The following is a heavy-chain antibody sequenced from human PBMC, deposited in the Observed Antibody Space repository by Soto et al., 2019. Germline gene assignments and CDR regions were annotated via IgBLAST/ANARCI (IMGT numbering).Heavy chain of an antibody. CDR1: GFSFTGYY. CDR2: INAHSGGT. D-gene: IGHD6-6*01. J-gene: IGHJ5*02. CDR3: AKDLTRQLAYWLDP. Sequence: GASVKVSCKASGFSFTGYYIHWLRQAPGQGLAWMGWINAHSGGTQYAQKFQGRVTLTRDTSIATAYLTHTSLTSDDTALYYCAKDLTRQLAYWLDPWGQGTQVTVSS. V-gene: IGHV1-2*02.